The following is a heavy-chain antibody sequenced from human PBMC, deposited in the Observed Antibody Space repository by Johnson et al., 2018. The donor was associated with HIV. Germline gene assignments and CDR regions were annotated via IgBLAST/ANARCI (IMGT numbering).Heavy chain of an antibody. D-gene: IGHD1-26*01. CDR1: GFTFSSYT. Sequence: QVQLVESGGGVVQPGRSLRLSCAASGFTFSSYTMHWVRQAPGKGLEWVAVISYDGSNKYYADSVKGRFTVSRDNSKNTLHLQMNSLRADDTAVFYCARDLRVGAIDGFDIWGQGTKVTVAS. J-gene: IGHJ3*02. V-gene: IGHV3-30-3*01. CDR2: ISYDGSNK. CDR3: ARDLRVGAIDGFDI.